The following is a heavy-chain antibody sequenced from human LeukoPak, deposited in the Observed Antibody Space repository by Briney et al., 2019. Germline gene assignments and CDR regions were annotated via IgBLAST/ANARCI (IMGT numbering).Heavy chain of an antibody. CDR1: GGSICSYY. CDR3: ARGALSGPPMFFIMNYYYMDV. Sequence: ASETLSLTCTVSGGSICSYYWSWIRQPAGKGLEWIGRIYTSGSTNYNPSLKSRVTMSVDTSKNQFSLKLSSATAADTAVYYCARGALSGPPMFFIMNYYYMDVWGKGTTVTVSS. V-gene: IGHV4-4*07. CDR2: IYTSGST. J-gene: IGHJ6*03. D-gene: IGHD3-10*02.